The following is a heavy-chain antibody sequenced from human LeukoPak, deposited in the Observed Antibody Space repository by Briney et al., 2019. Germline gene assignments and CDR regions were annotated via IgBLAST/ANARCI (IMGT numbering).Heavy chain of an antibody. D-gene: IGHD2-2*01. V-gene: IGHV1-18*01. Sequence: GASVKVSCKASGYSFTSYGISWVRQAPGQGLEWMGWISAYNGHTYYEQNLQGRLTMTTDTSTSTAYMELRSLRSDDTAVYYCAREEYCNSTRCYKAFDIWGQGTVVTVSS. CDR3: AREEYCNSTRCYKAFDI. CDR2: ISAYNGHT. CDR1: GYSFTSYG. J-gene: IGHJ3*02.